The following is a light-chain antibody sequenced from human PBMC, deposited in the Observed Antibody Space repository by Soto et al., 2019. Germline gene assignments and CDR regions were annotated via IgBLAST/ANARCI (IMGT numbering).Light chain of an antibody. J-gene: IGLJ1*01. CDR3: SSYAGSNNFV. CDR1: NSDVGNYNL. CDR2: EGS. V-gene: IGLV2-23*01. Sequence: QSALTQPASVSGSPGQSITISCTGTNSDVGNYNLVSWYQQHPGKAPKLMIYEGSKRPSGVSNRFSGSKSGNTASLTISGLQAEDEADYFCSSYAGSNNFVFGTGTKLTVL.